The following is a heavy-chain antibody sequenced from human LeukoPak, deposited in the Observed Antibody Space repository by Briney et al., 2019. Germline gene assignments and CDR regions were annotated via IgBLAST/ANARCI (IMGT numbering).Heavy chain of an antibody. D-gene: IGHD4-17*01. CDR1: GFTFSDHY. V-gene: IGHV3-72*01. J-gene: IGHJ6*02. Sequence: PGVSLRLSCAASGFTFSDHYMDWLRQAPGKGLEWVGRTRNKANTYTTEYAASVKVRFTISRDDSKNSLSLQMNSLKTEDTAVYYRARGYGDRHYGMDVWGQGTTVTVSS. CDR2: TRNKANTYTT. CDR3: ARGYGDRHYGMDV.